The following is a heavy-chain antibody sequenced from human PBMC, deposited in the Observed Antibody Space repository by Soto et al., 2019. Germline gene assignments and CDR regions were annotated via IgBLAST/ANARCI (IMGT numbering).Heavy chain of an antibody. J-gene: IGHJ6*02. Sequence: QVQLQESGPGLVKPSQTLSLTCTVSGGSISSGGYYWNWIRQHPGKGLEWIGYIYYSGTTYYNPSLKCRVTISVDTSKNQSSLKLSSVTAADTAVYYCAASCVGCGGFNYYGMDVWGQGTTVTVSS. CDR3: AASCVGCGGFNYYGMDV. CDR2: IYYSGTT. D-gene: IGHD2-21*01. V-gene: IGHV4-31*03. CDR1: GGSISSGGYY.